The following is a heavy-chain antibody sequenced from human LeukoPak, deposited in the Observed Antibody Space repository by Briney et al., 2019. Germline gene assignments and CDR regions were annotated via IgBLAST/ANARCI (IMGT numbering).Heavy chain of an antibody. V-gene: IGHV3-30-3*01. CDR2: ISYDGSNK. Sequence: GRSLRLSCAASGFTFSSYAMPWVRQAPGKGLEWVAVISYDGSNKYYADSVKGRFTISRDNSKNTLYLQMNSLRAEDTAVYYCAREAHASNFDYWGQGTLVTVSS. J-gene: IGHJ4*02. CDR1: GFTFSSYA. CDR3: AREAHASNFDY.